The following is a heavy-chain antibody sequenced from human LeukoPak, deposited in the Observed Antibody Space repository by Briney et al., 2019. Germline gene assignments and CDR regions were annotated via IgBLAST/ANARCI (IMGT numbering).Heavy chain of an antibody. CDR3: AREATDDAFDI. Sequence: SETLSLTCTVSGGSISSYYWSWIRQPPGKGLEWIGYIYYSGSTNYNPSLKSRVTISVDTSMNQFSLKLSSVTAADTAVYYCAREATDDAFDIWGQGTMVTVSS. CDR2: IYYSGST. V-gene: IGHV4-59*01. D-gene: IGHD1-26*01. CDR1: GGSISSYY. J-gene: IGHJ3*02.